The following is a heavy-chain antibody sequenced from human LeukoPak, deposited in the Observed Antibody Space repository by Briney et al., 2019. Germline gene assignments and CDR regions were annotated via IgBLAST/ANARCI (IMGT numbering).Heavy chain of an antibody. CDR1: GYTFTSYG. J-gene: IGHJ3*02. Sequence: AVRVSCQASGYTFTSYGISWVRQAPGQGLEWMGWISAYNCNTNYAQKLQGRVTMTTDTSMSTAYMELRSLRSDDTAVYYCARVKLYYDILTGYYHAVAFDIWGQGTMVTVSS. D-gene: IGHD3-9*01. V-gene: IGHV1-18*01. CDR3: ARVKLYYDILTGYYHAVAFDI. CDR2: ISAYNCNT.